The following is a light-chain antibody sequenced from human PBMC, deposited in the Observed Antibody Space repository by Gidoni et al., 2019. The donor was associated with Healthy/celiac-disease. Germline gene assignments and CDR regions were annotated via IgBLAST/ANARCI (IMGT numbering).Light chain of an antibody. V-gene: IGKV1-27*01. CDR1: QGISNY. Sequence: FQMTQSPSSLSASVGDRVTITCRASQGISNYLAWYQQKPGKVPKLLIYAASTLQTGVPSRFSGSGSGTDFTLTISSLQPEDVATYYCQKYNSDFDTFGQGTKVEIK. CDR2: AAS. J-gene: IGKJ1*01. CDR3: QKYNSDFDT.